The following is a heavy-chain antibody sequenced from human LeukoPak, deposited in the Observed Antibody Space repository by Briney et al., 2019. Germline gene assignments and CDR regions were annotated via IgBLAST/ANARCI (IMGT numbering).Heavy chain of an antibody. Sequence: GGSLRLSCVASGFTVSSNFMSWVRQAPGKGLEWVSVIYSAGDTYYEDSVKGRFTISRDNFKNTLYLQMNSLRTDDSAVYYCARDYCRDVSCSIRWFDPWGQGTLVTVSS. J-gene: IGHJ5*02. V-gene: IGHV3-66*02. CDR1: GFTVSSNF. D-gene: IGHD2-15*01. CDR2: IYSAGDT. CDR3: ARDYCRDVSCSIRWFDP.